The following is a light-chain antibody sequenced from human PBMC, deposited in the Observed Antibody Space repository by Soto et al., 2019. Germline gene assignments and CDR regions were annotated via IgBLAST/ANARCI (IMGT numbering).Light chain of an antibody. V-gene: IGKV3-11*01. CDR1: QNLHSF. CDR2: DGS. J-gene: IGKJ5*01. CDR3: QQRTRWPMT. Sequence: EIVLTRSPATLSVSPGERLTLSCMASQNLHSFLNWYQQRPGQAPRPFIYDGSKRPAGVPDRISGDGSGTDDTITISSLQTEDGSVYYCQQRTRWPMTFGQGTRLEIK.